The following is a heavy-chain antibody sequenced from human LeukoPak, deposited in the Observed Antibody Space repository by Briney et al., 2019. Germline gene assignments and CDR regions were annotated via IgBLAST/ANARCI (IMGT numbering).Heavy chain of an antibody. D-gene: IGHD1-1*01. CDR1: GYTLTELS. Sequence: GASVKVSCKVSGYTLTELSMHRVRQAPGKGLEWMGGFDPEDGETIYAQKFQGRVTMTEDTSTDTAYMELSSLRSEDTAVYYCATIPLATYYYGMDVWGQGTSVTVSS. V-gene: IGHV1-24*01. J-gene: IGHJ6*02. CDR3: ATIPLATYYYGMDV. CDR2: FDPEDGET.